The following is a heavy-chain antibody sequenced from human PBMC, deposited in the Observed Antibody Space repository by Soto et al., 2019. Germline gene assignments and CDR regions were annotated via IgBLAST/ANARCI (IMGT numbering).Heavy chain of an antibody. CDR1: GGYFSGYY. CDR2: INHSGST. J-gene: IGHJ6*02. CDR3: ARVPYGMDV. V-gene: IGHV4-34*01. Sequence: QVQLQQWGAGLLKPSETLSLTCAVYGGYFSGYYWSWIRQPPGKGLEWIGEINHSGSTNYNPSLKSRVTISVDTSKNQFSLKLSSVTAADTAVYYCARVPYGMDVWGQGTTVTVSS.